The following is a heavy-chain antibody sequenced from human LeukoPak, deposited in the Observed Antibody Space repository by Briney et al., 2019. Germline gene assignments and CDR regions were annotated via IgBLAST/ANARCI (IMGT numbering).Heavy chain of an antibody. CDR1: GFTFSSYG. V-gene: IGHV3-30*18. D-gene: IGHD3-22*01. J-gene: IGHJ4*02. CDR3: ANSAYDSSGYMGY. CDR2: ISYDGSNK. Sequence: GRSLRLSCAASGFTFSSYGMHWVRQAPGKGLEWVAVISYDGSNKYYADSVKGRFTISRDNSKNTLYLQMNSLRAEDTAVYYCANSAYDSSGYMGYWGQGTLVTVSS.